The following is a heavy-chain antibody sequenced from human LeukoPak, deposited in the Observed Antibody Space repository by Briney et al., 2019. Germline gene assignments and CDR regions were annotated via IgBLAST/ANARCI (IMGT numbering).Heavy chain of an antibody. CDR3: ARNLPAADY. D-gene: IGHD2-2*01. CDR1: GSTFSSHT. J-gene: IGHJ4*02. Sequence: PGGSLRLSCAASGSTFSSHTMNCVRQAPGKGLEWVSYISNTGSVIYYADSVRGRFTISRDNGKNSLYLQMNSLRAEDTAVYYCARNLPAADYWGQGTLVTVSS. V-gene: IGHV3-48*04. CDR2: ISNTGSVI.